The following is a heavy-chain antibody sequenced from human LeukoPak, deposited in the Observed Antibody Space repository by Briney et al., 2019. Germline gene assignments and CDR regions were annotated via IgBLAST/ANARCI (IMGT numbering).Heavy chain of an antibody. Sequence: ASVKVSCKASGYTFTGYDINWVRQATGQGLEWMGWMNPNSGNTGYAQKFQGRVTITRNTSISTAYMELSSLRSEDTAVYYCATLPFDSSGYYYSDHWGQGTMVTVSS. V-gene: IGHV1-8*03. CDR2: MNPNSGNT. CDR1: GYTFTGYD. D-gene: IGHD3-22*01. J-gene: IGHJ3*01. CDR3: ATLPFDSSGYYYSDH.